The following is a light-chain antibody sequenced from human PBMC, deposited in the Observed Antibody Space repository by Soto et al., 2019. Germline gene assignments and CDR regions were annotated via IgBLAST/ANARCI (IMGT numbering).Light chain of an antibody. CDR3: QKFNKWPWT. V-gene: IGKV3-15*01. CDR2: DAS. CDR1: ESVGSN. Sequence: EIVMTQSPVTLSVSPRERATLSCRASESVGSNLAWYQQKPGQPPRLLIYDASMRETGVPPRFSGSGSGTEFTLTISNLQSEDFAIYFCQKFNKWPWTFGQGTKVESK. J-gene: IGKJ1*01.